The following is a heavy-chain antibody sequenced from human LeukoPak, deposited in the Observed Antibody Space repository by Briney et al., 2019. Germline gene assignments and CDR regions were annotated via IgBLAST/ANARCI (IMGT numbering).Heavy chain of an antibody. V-gene: IGHV3-9*01. CDR3: AKDRSGYGGNFDY. D-gene: IGHD4-23*01. CDR2: ISWNSGSI. Sequence: GRSPRLSCAASGFTFDDYAMHWVRQAPGKGLEWVSGISWNSGSIGYADSVKGRFTISRDNAKNSLYLQMNSLRAEDTALYYCAKDRSGYGGNFDYWGQGTLVTVSS. CDR1: GFTFDDYA. J-gene: IGHJ4*02.